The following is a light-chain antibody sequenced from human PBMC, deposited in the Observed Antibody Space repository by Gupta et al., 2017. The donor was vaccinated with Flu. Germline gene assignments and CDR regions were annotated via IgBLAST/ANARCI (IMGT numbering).Light chain of an antibody. V-gene: IGKV3-11*01. CDR2: DAS. CDR3: QQRANWPTFT. J-gene: IGKJ2*01. CDR1: QSVSSY. Sequence: EHVLTQSPATLSLSPGERATLSCRASQSVSSYLAWYQQKPGQAPRLLIYDASTRATGIPARFSGSGSGTDCTLTISSLEPEDFAVYYCQQRANWPTFTFGQWSKLEIK.